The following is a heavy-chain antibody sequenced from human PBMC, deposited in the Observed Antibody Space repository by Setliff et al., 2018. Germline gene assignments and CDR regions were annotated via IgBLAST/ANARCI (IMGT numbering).Heavy chain of an antibody. J-gene: IGHJ4*02. Sequence: GGSLRLSCAASGFMFRGYLMAWVRQAPGKGLEWVASIRQDGFEKHYVDSVKGRFTISRDNGEDSMYLQMSSLRAEDTAVYYCAKPRPGWPAGFDSWGQGTLVTVSS. CDR2: IRQDGFEK. CDR1: GFMFRGYL. D-gene: IGHD6-19*01. V-gene: IGHV3-7*03. CDR3: AKPRPGWPAGFDS.